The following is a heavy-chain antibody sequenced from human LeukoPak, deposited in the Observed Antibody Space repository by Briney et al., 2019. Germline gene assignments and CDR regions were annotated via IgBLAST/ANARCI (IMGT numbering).Heavy chain of an antibody. Sequence: PGGSLRLSCAASGFTFSSYAMSWVRQAPGKGLEWVSAISGSGGSTYYAASVKGRFTISRDNSKNTLYLQMNSLRAEHTAVYYCANLVRLYNYFDYWGQGTLVTVSS. CDR2: ISGSGGST. CDR3: ANLVRLYNYFDY. CDR1: GFTFSSYA. J-gene: IGHJ4*02. V-gene: IGHV3-23*01. D-gene: IGHD4-23*01.